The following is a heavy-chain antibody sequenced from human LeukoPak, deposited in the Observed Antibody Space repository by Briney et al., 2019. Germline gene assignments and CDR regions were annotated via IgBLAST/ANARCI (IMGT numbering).Heavy chain of an antibody. J-gene: IGHJ4*02. CDR2: ISSNGGST. CDR3: ARDRGFDY. CDR1: GFTFSSYA. V-gene: IGHV3-64*01. Sequence: GGSLRLSCAASGFTFSSYAMHWARQAPGKGLEYVSAISSNGGSTYYANSVKGRSTISRDNSKNTLYLQMGSLRAEDMAVYYCARDRGFDYWGQGTLVTVSS.